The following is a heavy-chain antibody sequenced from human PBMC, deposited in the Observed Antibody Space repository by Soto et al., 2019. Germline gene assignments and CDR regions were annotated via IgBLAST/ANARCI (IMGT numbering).Heavy chain of an antibody. J-gene: IGHJ3*02. V-gene: IGHV3-48*01. Sequence: GGSLRLSCAASGFTFSSYSMNWVRQAPGKGLEWVSYISSSSSTIYYADSVKGRFTISRDNAKNSLYLQMNSLRAEDTAVYYCARGGRYKLGPGAGVAFDIWGQGTMVTVSS. CDR3: ARGGRYKLGPGAGVAFDI. CDR1: GFTFSSYS. CDR2: ISSSSSTI. D-gene: IGHD7-27*01.